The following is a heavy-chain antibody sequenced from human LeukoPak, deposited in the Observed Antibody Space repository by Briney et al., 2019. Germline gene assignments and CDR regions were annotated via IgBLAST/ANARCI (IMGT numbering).Heavy chain of an antibody. D-gene: IGHD3-22*01. CDR1: GFTFSTYW. CDR3: ARAPSEIGGYYPEYFRH. CDR2: IKSDGGT. V-gene: IGHV3-74*01. Sequence: GGSLRLSCAASGFTFSTYWMHWVRQAPGKGLAWVSRIKSDGGTNYADSVKGRFTISRDNAKKTVSLQMNSLRPEDTGVYYCARAPSEIGGYYPEYFRHWGQGTLVTVSS. J-gene: IGHJ1*01.